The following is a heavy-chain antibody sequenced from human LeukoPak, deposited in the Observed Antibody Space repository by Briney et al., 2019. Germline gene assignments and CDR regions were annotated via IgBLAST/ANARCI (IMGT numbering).Heavy chain of an antibody. CDR1: GGAISSSDDY. J-gene: IGHJ4*02. CDR2: IYYTGSS. CDR3: ARAPHFFDTSGSRCYFDY. D-gene: IGHD3-22*01. V-gene: IGHV4-39*07. Sequence: KASETLSLTCSVSGGAISSSDDYWGFVRQTPGKGLEWMGSIYYTGSSHYNPSLRSRATISVDTSKNQFSLNLSSVTAADTAVYYCARAPHFFDTSGSRCYFDYWGQGALVTVSS.